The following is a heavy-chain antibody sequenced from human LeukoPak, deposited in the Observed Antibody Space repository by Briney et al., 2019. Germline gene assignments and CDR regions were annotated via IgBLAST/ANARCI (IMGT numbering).Heavy chain of an antibody. CDR1: GYSFTDYY. CDR3: ARSGDDYCAYRWFDP. D-gene: IGHD4-17*01. V-gene: IGHV1-2*02. J-gene: IGHJ5*02. Sequence: GASVKVSCKASGYSFTDYYMHWVRQAPGQGLEWMGWIHPNSGDTNYAQNFQGRVTMTRDTSIRTAYMELTSLTSDDTAVYYCARSGDDYCAYRWFDPWGQGSLVTVSS. CDR2: IHPNSGDT.